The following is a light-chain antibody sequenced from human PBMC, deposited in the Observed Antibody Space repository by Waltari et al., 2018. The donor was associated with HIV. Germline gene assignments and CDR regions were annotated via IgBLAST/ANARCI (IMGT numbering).Light chain of an antibody. Sequence: QSALTQPASGSGSPGQSITISCTGTSSDVGGYNYVSWYQQHTCKAPKLMIYGVSNRPSGVSYRFSGSKSGSTASLTISGLQAEDGADYYCSSYTSSSTRVFGGGTKLTVL. CDR3: SSYTSSSTRV. CDR1: SSDVGGYNY. J-gene: IGLJ2*01. CDR2: GVS. V-gene: IGLV2-14*03.